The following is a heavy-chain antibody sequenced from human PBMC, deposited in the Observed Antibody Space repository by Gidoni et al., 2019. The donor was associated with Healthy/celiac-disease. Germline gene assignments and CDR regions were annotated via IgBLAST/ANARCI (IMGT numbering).Heavy chain of an antibody. CDR3: ARDYPAAAGRALFDY. CDR1: GFTFSSYS. CDR2: ISSSSSTI. D-gene: IGHD6-13*01. J-gene: IGHJ4*02. V-gene: IGHV3-48*01. Sequence: EVQLVESGGGLVQPGGSLRLSCAASGFTFSSYSMNWVRQAPGKGLEWVSYISSSSSTIYYADSVKGRCTISRDNAKNSLYLQMNSLRAEDTAVYYCARDYPAAAGRALFDYWGQGTLVTVSS.